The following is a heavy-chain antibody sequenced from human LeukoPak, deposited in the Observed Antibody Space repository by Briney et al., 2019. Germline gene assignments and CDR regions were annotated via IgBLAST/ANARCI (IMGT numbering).Heavy chain of an antibody. CDR3: TSSGHAAPY. J-gene: IGHJ4*02. CDR1: GFTFSDAW. D-gene: IGHD5-12*01. V-gene: IGHV3-15*01. Sequence: PGGSLRLSSAASGFTFSDAWMSWVRQAPGKGLEWVGRIKSKADGGTTDYAAPVKGRFTISRDDSENTLYLQMKSLKSEDTAVYYCTSSGHAAPYWGQGTLVTVSS. CDR2: IKSKADGGTT.